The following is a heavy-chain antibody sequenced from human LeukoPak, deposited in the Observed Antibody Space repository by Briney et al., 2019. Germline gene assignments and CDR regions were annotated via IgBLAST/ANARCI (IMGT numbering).Heavy chain of an antibody. D-gene: IGHD3-3*01. Sequence: PGGSLRLSCAASGFTFSSYWMSWVRQAPGKGLEWVSAISGSGGSTYYADSVKGRFTISRDNSKNTLYLQMNSLRAEDTAVYYCAKDGDQYYDFWSGYYTGYFDYWGQGTLVTVSS. CDR3: AKDGDQYYDFWSGYYTGYFDY. V-gene: IGHV3-23*01. CDR1: GFTFSSYW. CDR2: ISGSGGST. J-gene: IGHJ4*02.